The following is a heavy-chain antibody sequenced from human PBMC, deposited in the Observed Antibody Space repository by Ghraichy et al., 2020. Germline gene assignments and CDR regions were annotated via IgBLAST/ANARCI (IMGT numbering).Heavy chain of an antibody. Sequence: GGSLRLSCAASGFTFSSYAMSWVRQAPGKGLEWVSAISGSGGSTYYADSVKGRFTISRDNSKNTLYLQMNSLRAEDTAVYYCAKDALYDYGDYDVGAVYFDYWGQGTLVTVSS. J-gene: IGHJ4*02. CDR1: GFTFSSYA. CDR2: ISGSGGST. V-gene: IGHV3-23*01. CDR3: AKDALYDYGDYDVGAVYFDY. D-gene: IGHD4-17*01.